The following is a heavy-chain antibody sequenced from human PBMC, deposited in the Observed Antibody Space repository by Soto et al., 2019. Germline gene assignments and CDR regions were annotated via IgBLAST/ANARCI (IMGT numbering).Heavy chain of an antibody. Sequence: HVQLVESGGGVVQPGRSLRLSCAVSGFNFSTYGMHWVRQAPGKGLEWVAVISYDGSHKAFADSVKGRIAISRDNSKNTLFLQMNSLREEDTAVYYCAQDLVKTSSWPADWDQGTLVTVSS. D-gene: IGHD6-19*01. J-gene: IGHJ4*02. CDR1: GFNFSTYG. CDR3: AQDLVKTSSWPAD. V-gene: IGHV3-30*18. CDR2: ISYDGSHK.